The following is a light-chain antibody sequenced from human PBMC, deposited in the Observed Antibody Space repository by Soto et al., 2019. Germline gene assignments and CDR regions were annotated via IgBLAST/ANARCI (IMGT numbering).Light chain of an antibody. CDR2: KAS. Sequence: DIQMTQSPSTLSASVGDRVTITCRASQSISAWLAWYQQKPGKAPKLLIYKASTLQRGVPSRFSGSGSGTEFTLTINSLQPDDFATYYCQQYNDYSWTFVPGTKVEIK. CDR1: QSISAW. CDR3: QQYNDYSWT. V-gene: IGKV1-5*03. J-gene: IGKJ1*01.